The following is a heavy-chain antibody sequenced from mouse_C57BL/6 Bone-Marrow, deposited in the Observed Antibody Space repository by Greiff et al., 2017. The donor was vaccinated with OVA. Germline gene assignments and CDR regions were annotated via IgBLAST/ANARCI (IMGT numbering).Heavy chain of an antibody. J-gene: IGHJ3*01. CDR1: GYAFTNYL. V-gene: IGHV1-54*01. Sequence: VQLQQSGADLVRPGTSVKVSCKASGYAFTNYLIEWVKQRPGQGLEWIGVINPGSGGTNYNEKFKGKATLTADKSSSTAYMQLSSLTSEDSAVYFCARGGNYFAYWGQGTLVTVSA. D-gene: IGHD2-1*01. CDR2: INPGSGGT. CDR3: ARGGNYFAY.